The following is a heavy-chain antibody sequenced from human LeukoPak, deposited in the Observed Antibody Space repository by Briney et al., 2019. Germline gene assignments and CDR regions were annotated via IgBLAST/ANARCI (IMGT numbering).Heavy chain of an antibody. CDR3: ARGKLHSSGWYPFDY. CDR1: GGSINNYY. J-gene: IGHJ4*02. CDR2: IYYTGST. Sequence: SETLSLTCTVSGGSINNYYWSWIRQSPGKGLEWIGYIYYTGSTDSSPSLKSRITISVDTSKNQFSLKPNSVTAADTALYYCARGKLHSSGWYPFDYWGQGTLVTVSS. D-gene: IGHD6-19*01. V-gene: IGHV4-59*01.